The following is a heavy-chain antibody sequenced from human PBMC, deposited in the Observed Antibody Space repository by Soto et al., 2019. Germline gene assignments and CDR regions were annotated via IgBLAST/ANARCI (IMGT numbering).Heavy chain of an antibody. Sequence: GGSLRLSCVASGFAFSDYYMSWVRQAPGKGLEWLSYSSNSGTYTKYAGSVKGRFSISRDNAKNSLYLQINSLRGEDTAIYYWARSGDKYHVLENWDQETPDKISS. D-gene: IGHD3-10*02. CDR3: ARSGDKYHVLEN. V-gene: IGHV3-11*06. CDR1: GFAFSDYY. CDR2: SSNSGTYT. J-gene: IGHJ4*01.